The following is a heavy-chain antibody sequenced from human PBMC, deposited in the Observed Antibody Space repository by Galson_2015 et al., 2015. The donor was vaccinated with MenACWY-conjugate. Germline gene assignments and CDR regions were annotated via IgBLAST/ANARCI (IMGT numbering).Heavy chain of an antibody. J-gene: IGHJ6*02. CDR3: ARHRAAGGRYYYGMDV. V-gene: IGHV5-51*01. CDR2: INPGDSDT. Sequence: QSGAEVKKAGESLEISCKTSGYRFSNYWIAWVRQMPGKGLEWMGIINPGDSDTRYSPSLQGQVTISVDKSMSTAYLQWSSLKASDTGMYYCARHRAAGGRYYYGMDVWGQGTTVTVSS. D-gene: IGHD6-13*01. CDR1: GYRFSNYW.